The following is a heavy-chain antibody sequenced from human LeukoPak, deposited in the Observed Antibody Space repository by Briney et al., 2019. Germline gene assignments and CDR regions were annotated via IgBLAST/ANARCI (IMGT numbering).Heavy chain of an antibody. J-gene: IGHJ6*03. CDR3: AGYYEFWSTVYHFYCMDV. CDR2: ISSDGSQK. CDR1: GFTFSSYA. V-gene: IGHV3-30*09. D-gene: IGHD3-3*01. Sequence: GGSLRLSCEDSGFTFSSYAVHWVRQAPGKGLEWVAVISSDGSQKYYADSVKGRFALSRDNSKSTLYLQMNSLRVEDTALYYCAGYYEFWSTVYHFYCMDVWGKGTSVTVSS.